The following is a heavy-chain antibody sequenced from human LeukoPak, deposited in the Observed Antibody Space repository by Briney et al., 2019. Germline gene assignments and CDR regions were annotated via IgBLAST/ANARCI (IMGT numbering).Heavy chain of an antibody. D-gene: IGHD3-22*01. V-gene: IGHV3-48*04. CDR2: ISSSSGTI. CDR1: GFTFSSYR. Sequence: GGSLRLSCAASGFTFSSYRMNWVRQAPGKGLEGVSHISSSSGTIYYADSVKGRFTISRDNAKSSLFLQMNSLGAEDTAVYYCARDYYDSSGYFYEGSNSWGQGTLVTVSS. J-gene: IGHJ4*02. CDR3: ARDYYDSSGYFYEGSNS.